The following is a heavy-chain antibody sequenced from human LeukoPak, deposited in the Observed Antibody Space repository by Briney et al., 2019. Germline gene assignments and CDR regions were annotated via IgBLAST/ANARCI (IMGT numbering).Heavy chain of an antibody. CDR1: GFTVSNYY. V-gene: IGHV3-53*01. CDR2: IYSDDRT. CDR3: ATYYDSTTYTRSNVFDI. J-gene: IGHJ3*02. Sequence: GGSPRLPCAASGFTVSNYYMSWVRQAPGKGLEWVSVIYSDDRTYHADSVKGRFTISRDNSKNTLYLQMSSLRAEDTAVYYCATYYDSTTYTRSNVFDIWGRGTMVTVSS. D-gene: IGHD3-22*01.